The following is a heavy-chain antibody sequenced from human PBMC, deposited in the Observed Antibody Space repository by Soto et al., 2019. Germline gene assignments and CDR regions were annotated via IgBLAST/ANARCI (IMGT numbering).Heavy chain of an antibody. CDR1: GGTFSSYT. D-gene: IGHD5-12*01. CDR2: IIPIFGTA. J-gene: IGHJ2*01. V-gene: IGHV1-69*12. Sequence: QVQLVQSGAEVKKPGSSVTVSCKASGGTFSSYTISWVRQAPGQGLEWMGGIIPIFGTANYAQKFQGRVKITADEATSTAYMELSSLRSEVTAVYYFSRGNHTWLQLMYFDLLGPCTLVTVSS. CDR3: SRGNHTWLQLMYFDL.